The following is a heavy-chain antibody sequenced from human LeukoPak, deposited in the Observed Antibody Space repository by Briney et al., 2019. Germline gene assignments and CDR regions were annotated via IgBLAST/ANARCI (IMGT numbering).Heavy chain of an antibody. D-gene: IGHD3-10*01. CDR2: ISGSGRTT. Sequence: GGSLRLSCAASGFTFSSYAMSWVRQAPGKGLEWVSVISGSGRTTYYADSVKGRFTISRDNSKNTLYLQMNSLRAEDMAVYYCAKDQAALTVYYGSGSYSRSDYWGQGTLVTVSS. CDR3: AKDQAALTVYYGSGSYSRSDY. V-gene: IGHV3-23*01. CDR1: GFTFSSYA. J-gene: IGHJ4*02.